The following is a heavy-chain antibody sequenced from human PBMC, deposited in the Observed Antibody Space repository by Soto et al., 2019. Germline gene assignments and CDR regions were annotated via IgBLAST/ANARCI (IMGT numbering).Heavy chain of an antibody. J-gene: IGHJ3*02. CDR1: GGSISSYY. V-gene: IGHV4-59*12. CDR3: AGFGHAWANPFDI. D-gene: IGHD1-26*01. CDR2: IDYSGGT. Sequence: QVQLQESGPGLVKPSETLSLTCTVSGGSISSYYWSWIRQPPGQGLEWIGYIDYSGGTNYNSSLKSRVTISVDTSRNQLSLKLSSVTAADTAIYYCAGFGHAWANPFDIWGQGTKFTVSS.